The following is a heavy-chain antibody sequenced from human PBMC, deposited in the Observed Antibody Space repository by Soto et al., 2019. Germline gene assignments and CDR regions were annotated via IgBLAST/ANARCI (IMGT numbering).Heavy chain of an antibody. V-gene: IGHV3-30*18. CDR1: GFTFSSYG. Sequence: QVQLVESGGGVVQPGRSLRLSCAASGFTFSSYGMHWVRQAPGKGLEWVAVISYDGSNKYYADSVKGRFTISRDNSKNTLYLQMNSLRAEDTAVYYCAKEGEYYDFWSGYHKWFDPWGQGTLVTVSS. CDR2: ISYDGSNK. J-gene: IGHJ5*02. CDR3: AKEGEYYDFWSGYHKWFDP. D-gene: IGHD3-3*01.